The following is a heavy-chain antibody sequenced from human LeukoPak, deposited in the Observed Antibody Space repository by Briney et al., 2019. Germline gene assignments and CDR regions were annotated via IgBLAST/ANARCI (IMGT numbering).Heavy chain of an antibody. CDR1: GFTFSSCA. Sequence: GGSLRLSCAASGFTFSSCAMSWVRQAPGKGLEWVSAISGSGGSTYYADSVKGRFTISRDNSKNTLYLQMNSLRAEDTAVYYCAKDHLAAAGTPAYFDYWGQGTLVTVSS. J-gene: IGHJ4*02. CDR3: AKDHLAAAGTPAYFDY. V-gene: IGHV3-23*01. D-gene: IGHD6-13*01. CDR2: ISGSGGST.